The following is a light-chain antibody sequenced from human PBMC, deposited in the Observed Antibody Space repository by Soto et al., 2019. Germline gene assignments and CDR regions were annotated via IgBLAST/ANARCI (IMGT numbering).Light chain of an antibody. Sequence: QSVLTQPASVSGSPGQSITISCTGTSSDIGTYNSVSWYQQHPGKAPKLLIFEVIDRPSGVSDRFSGSKSGNTASLTISGLQPEDEADYYCCSYTSTYTLVFGGGTKLTVL. V-gene: IGLV2-14*01. CDR2: EVI. CDR3: CSYTSTYTLV. CDR1: SSDIGTYNS. J-gene: IGLJ3*02.